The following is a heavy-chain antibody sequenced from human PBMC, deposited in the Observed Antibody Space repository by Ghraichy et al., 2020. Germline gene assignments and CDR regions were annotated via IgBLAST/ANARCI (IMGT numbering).Heavy chain of an antibody. CDR3: ARSTYYYGSGRYGDAFDI. CDR1: GGSISSYY. CDR2: IYYSGST. J-gene: IGHJ3*02. Sequence: SETLSLTCTVSGGSISSYYWSWIRQPPGKGLEWIGYIYYSGSTNYNPSLKSRVTISVDTSKNQFSLKLSSVTAADTAVYYCARSTYYYGSGRYGDAFDIWGQGTMVTVSS. V-gene: IGHV4-59*08. D-gene: IGHD3-10*01.